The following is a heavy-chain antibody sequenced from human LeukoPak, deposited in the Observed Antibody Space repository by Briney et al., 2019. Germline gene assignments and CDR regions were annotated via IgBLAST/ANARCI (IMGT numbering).Heavy chain of an antibody. CDR2: ISSSSSYI. CDR3: ASGVKQMVRETQP. CDR1: GFIFSSYG. D-gene: IGHD6-13*01. J-gene: IGHJ5*02. V-gene: IGHV3-21*01. Sequence: PGGSLRLSCAASGFIFSSYGMNWIRQAPGKGLEWVSSISSSSSYIYYADSVKGRFTISRDNAKNSLYLQMNSLRAEDTAVYYCASGVKQMVRETQPWGQGTLVTVSS.